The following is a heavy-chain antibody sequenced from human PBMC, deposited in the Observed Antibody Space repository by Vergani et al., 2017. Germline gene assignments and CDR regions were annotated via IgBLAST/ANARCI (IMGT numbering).Heavy chain of an antibody. J-gene: IGHJ4*02. D-gene: IGHD2-8*01. CDR3: AREGYCTNVVCFTLFDV. CDR2: NRHDGIT. Sequence: QAQLQQWCAGLLKPSETLSLTFAIYGGSFNDYWWKWIRQPPGEGLEWIGENRHDGITHYSPSLKSRVSISIDTSTHQFALYLKSVTAADTAVYYCAREGYCTNVVCFTLFDVWGQGALVTVSS. V-gene: IGHV4-34*01. CDR1: GGSFNDYW.